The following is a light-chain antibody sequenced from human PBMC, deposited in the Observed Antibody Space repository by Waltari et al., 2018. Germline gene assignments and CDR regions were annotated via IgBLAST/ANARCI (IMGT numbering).Light chain of an antibody. CDR2: GVS. Sequence: QSALTQPASVSGSPGQSITISCAGTSSDVGNSNHVSWYQQHPGRAPTLIIYGVSERPSGVSTRFSGAKSGNTASLTISGLQPEDEADYYCYSYARTITFVFGGGTKLTVL. J-gene: IGLJ3*02. CDR3: YSYARTITFV. CDR1: SSDVGNSNH. V-gene: IGLV2-23*02.